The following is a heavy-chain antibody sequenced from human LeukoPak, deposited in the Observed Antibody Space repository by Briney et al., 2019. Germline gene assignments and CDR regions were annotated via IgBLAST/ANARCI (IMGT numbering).Heavy chain of an antibody. CDR1: GCTLTELS. CDR2: FDPEDGET. Sequence: ASVKVSCKVSGCTLTELSMHWVRQAPGKGLEWMGGFDPEDGETIYAQKFQGRVTMTEDTSTDTAYMELSSLRSEDTAVYYCATVPHYDFWSGPTKWGQGTLVTVSS. V-gene: IGHV1-24*01. CDR3: ATVPHYDFWSGPTK. J-gene: IGHJ4*02. D-gene: IGHD3-3*01.